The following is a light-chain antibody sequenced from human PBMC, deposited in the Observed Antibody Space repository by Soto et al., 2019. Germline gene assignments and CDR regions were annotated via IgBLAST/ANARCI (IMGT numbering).Light chain of an antibody. CDR3: HQRQSWPRT. CDR1: QAANTR. V-gene: IGKV3D-11*01. J-gene: IGKJ1*01. Sequence: DIVLTQSPATLSSFPGDRVTLSCRASQAANTRLARYQHKPGQARRLLIYLVSKRAAGVPARFSGIGFGTDFTITIGSVEPEAFTGYYCHQRQSWPRTFGQGSKV. CDR2: LVS.